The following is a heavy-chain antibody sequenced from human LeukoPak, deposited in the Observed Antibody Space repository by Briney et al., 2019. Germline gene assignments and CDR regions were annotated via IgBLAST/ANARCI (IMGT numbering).Heavy chain of an antibody. V-gene: IGHV1-2*02. CDR3: ARDRGEWELLYYFDY. CDR2: INPNSGGT. Sequence: GASVKVSCKASGCTFTGYYMHWVRQAPGQGLEWMGWINPNSGGTNYAQKFQGRVTMTRDTSISTAYMELSRLRSDDTAVYYCARDRGEWELLYYFDYWGQGTLVTVSS. D-gene: IGHD1-26*01. CDR1: GCTFTGYY. J-gene: IGHJ4*02.